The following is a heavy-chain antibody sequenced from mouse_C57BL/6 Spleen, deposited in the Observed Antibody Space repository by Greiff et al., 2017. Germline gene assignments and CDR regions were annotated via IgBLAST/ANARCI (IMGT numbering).Heavy chain of an antibody. CDR1: GYSFTDYN. CDR3: AREGDYAYFDY. V-gene: IGHV1-39*01. J-gene: IGHJ2*01. Sequence: EVQLQQSGPELVKPGASVKISCKASGYSFTDYNMNWVKPSNGKSLEWIGVINPNYGTTSYTQKFQGKATLTVDQSSSTVYMQLNSLTSEDAADYYSAREGDYAYFDYWGQGTILTVSS. D-gene: IGHD1-1*02. CDR2: INPNYGTT.